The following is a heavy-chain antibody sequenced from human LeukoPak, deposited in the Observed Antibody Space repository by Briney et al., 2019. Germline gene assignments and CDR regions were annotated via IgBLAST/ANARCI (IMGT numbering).Heavy chain of an antibody. CDR3: ASVEPHYYGSGSYSEPPLADAFDI. D-gene: IGHD3-10*01. J-gene: IGHJ3*02. V-gene: IGHV3-30*02. Sequence: HPGRSLRLSCAASGFTFSSYGMHWVRQAPGKGLEWVAFIRYDDITKYYADSVKGRFTISRDNSKNTLYLQMNSLRAEDTAVYYCASVEPHYYGSGSYSEPPLADAFDIWGQGTMVTVSS. CDR1: GFTFSSYG. CDR2: IRYDDITK.